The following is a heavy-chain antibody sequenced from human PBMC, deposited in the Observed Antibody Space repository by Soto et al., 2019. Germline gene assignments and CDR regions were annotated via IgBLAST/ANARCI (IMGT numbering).Heavy chain of an antibody. V-gene: IGHV3-30*18. CDR3: AKDQGIVVVPAAPPYGMDV. Sequence: LRLSCAASGFTFSSYGMHWVRQAPGKGLEWVAVISYDGSNKYYADSVKGRFTISRDNSKNTLYLQMNSLRAEDTAVYYCAKDQGIVVVPAAPPYGMDVWGQGTTVTVSS. CDR2: ISYDGSNK. D-gene: IGHD2-2*01. CDR1: GFTFSSYG. J-gene: IGHJ6*02.